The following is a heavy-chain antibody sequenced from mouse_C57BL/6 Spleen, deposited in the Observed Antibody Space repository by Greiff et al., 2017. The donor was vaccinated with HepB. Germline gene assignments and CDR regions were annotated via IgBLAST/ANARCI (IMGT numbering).Heavy chain of an antibody. CDR3: ARWGAAYYSNYFDY. D-gene: IGHD2-5*01. CDR1: GYTFTSYW. CDR2: IYPGSGST. Sequence: VQLQQPGAELVKPGASVKMSCKASGYTFTSYWITWVKQRPGQGLEWIGDIYPGSGSTNYNEKFKSKATLTVDTSSSTAYMQLSSLTSEDSAVYYCARWGAAYYSNYFDYWGQGTTLTVSS. V-gene: IGHV1-55*01. J-gene: IGHJ2*01.